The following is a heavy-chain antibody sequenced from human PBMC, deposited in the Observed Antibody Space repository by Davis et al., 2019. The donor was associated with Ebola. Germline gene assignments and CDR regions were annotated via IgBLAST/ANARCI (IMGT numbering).Heavy chain of an antibody. CDR3: ARVPGGDYGAYYFDY. V-gene: IGHV3-7*01. CDR1: GFTFSSYW. Sequence: GESLKISCAASGFTFSSYWMSWVRQAPGKGLEWVANIKQDGSEKYYVDSVKGRFTISRDNAKNSLYLQMNSLRAEDTAVYYCARVPGGDYGAYYFDYWGQGTLVTVSS. D-gene: IGHD4-17*01. CDR2: IKQDGSEK. J-gene: IGHJ4*02.